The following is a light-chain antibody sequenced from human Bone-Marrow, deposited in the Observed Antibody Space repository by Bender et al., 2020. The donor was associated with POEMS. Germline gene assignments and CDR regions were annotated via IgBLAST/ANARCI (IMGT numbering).Light chain of an antibody. CDR3: AVLDDSLNGWV. Sequence: QSVLTQPPSASGTPGQRVTISCSGGSSNIGAHAVNWYQHLQGPDPKLLIYSSHRRPSEVPDRCSGSRSGTSASLASSGLQSEDEDDYYYAVLDDSLNGWVFGRGTKLTVL. CDR2: SSH. V-gene: IGLV1-44*01. CDR1: SSNIGAHA. J-gene: IGLJ3*02.